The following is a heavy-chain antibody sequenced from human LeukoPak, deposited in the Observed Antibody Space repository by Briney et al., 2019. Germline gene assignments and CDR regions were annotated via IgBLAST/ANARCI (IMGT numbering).Heavy chain of an antibody. D-gene: IGHD3-16*02. CDR1: GLTFNSYN. J-gene: IGHJ4*02. Sequence: PGGSLRLSCAASGLTFNSYNVNWVRQAPGKGLEWVSTISTTVGNTYYADSVTGRFTISRDNSKNTLYLQMNSLSAEDTAVYYCAKDARSYRYNLFDYWGQGTLVTVSS. CDR3: AKDARSYRYNLFDY. V-gene: IGHV3-23*01. CDR2: ISTTVGNT.